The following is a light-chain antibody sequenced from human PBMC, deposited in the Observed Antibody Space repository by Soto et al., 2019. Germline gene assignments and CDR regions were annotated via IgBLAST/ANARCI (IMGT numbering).Light chain of an antibody. V-gene: IGKV3-20*01. CDR1: QTVTNTY. Sequence: EIVLTQSPGTLSLSPGERATLSCRASQTVTNTYLAWYQQKSGQAPKFLIYGASNRVTGIPDRFSGSGSGTDFSLTISRLEPEDFAGYYCQQYGTLPPTFGGGSKVEI. J-gene: IGKJ4*01. CDR2: GAS. CDR3: QQYGTLPPT.